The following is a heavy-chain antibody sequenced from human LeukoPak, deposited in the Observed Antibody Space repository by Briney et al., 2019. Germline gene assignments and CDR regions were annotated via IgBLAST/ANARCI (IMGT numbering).Heavy chain of an antibody. V-gene: IGHV4-59*01. D-gene: IGHD3-22*01. CDR3: ARAHYYDSSGYYYFDY. CDR2: IYYSGST. CDR1: GGSISSYY. Sequence: SETLSLTCTVSGGSISSYYWSWIRQPPGKGLEWIGYIYYSGSTNYNPSLKSRVTISVDTSKNQFSLKLSSVTAADTAEYYCARAHYYDSSGYYYFDYWGQGTLVTVSS. J-gene: IGHJ4*02.